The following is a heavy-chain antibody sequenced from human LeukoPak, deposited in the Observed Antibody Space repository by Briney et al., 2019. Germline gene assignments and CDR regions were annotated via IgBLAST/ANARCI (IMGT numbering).Heavy chain of an antibody. CDR3: ARDQLNSNYPAFDY. CDR1: GSTFSSYW. J-gene: IGHJ4*02. Sequence: PGGSLRLSCAASGSTFSSYWMHWVRQAPGKGLGWVSRINSDGSSPSTAGPAKGRLTISRNNAKNTLYLQMNSLGAEDTAVYYCARDQLNSNYPAFDYWGQGTLVTVSS. V-gene: IGHV3-74*01. CDR2: INSDGSSP. D-gene: IGHD4-11*01.